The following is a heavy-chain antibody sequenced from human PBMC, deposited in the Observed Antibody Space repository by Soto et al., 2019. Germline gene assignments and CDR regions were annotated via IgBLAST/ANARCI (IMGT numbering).Heavy chain of an antibody. Sequence: SVKVSCKASGVTFSSYAISWVRQAPGQGLEWMGGIIPIFGTANYAQKFQGRVTITADESTSTAYMELSSLRSEDTAVYYCARFDSSSWFMNWFDPWGQGTLVTVSS. J-gene: IGHJ5*02. CDR3: ARFDSSSWFMNWFDP. V-gene: IGHV1-69*13. CDR2: IIPIFGTA. CDR1: GVTFSSYA. D-gene: IGHD6-13*01.